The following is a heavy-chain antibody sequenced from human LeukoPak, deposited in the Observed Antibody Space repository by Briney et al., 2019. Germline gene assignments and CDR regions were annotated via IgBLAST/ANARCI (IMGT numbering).Heavy chain of an antibody. Sequence: PGGSLRLSCAASGFTFSSYGMSWVRQAPGKGLEWVSAISGSGGSIYYADSVKGRFTISRDNSKNTLYLQMNSLRAEDTAVYYCAKGSYDSSGRTRYYYYYMDVWGKGTTVTISS. J-gene: IGHJ6*03. CDR1: GFTFSSYG. V-gene: IGHV3-23*01. CDR3: AKGSYDSSGRTRYYYYYMDV. CDR2: ISGSGGSI. D-gene: IGHD3-22*01.